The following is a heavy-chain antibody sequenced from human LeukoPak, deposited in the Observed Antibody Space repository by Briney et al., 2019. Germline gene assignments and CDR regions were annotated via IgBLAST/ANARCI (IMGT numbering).Heavy chain of an antibody. CDR1: GYTFTSYG. J-gene: IGHJ6*04. CDR3: ARVEGIQPWWRGMDV. CDR2: ISAYNVNT. V-gene: IGHV1-18*04. Sequence: GASVKVSCKASGYTFTSYGISWVRQAPGQGLEWMGWISAYNVNTNYAQKLQGRVTMTTDTSTSTAYMELRSLRSDDTAVYYCARVEGIQPWWRGMDVWGKGTTVTVSS. D-gene: IGHD5-18*01.